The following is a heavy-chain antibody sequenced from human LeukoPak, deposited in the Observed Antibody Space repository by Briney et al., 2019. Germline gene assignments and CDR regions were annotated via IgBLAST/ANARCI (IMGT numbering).Heavy chain of an antibody. D-gene: IGHD6-19*01. V-gene: IGHV4-61*08. CDR1: GGSISSGGYS. CDR3: ARVKWLVFDY. Sequence: SQTLSLTCAVSGGSISSGGYSWSWIRQPPGKGLEWIGYIYYSGSTNYNPSLKSRVTISVDTSKNQFSLKLSSVTAADTAVYYCARVKWLVFDYWGQGTLVTVSS. CDR2: IYYSGST. J-gene: IGHJ4*02.